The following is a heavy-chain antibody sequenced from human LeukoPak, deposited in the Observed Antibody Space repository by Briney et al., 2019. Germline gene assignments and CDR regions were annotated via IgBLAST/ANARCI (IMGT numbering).Heavy chain of an antibody. J-gene: IGHJ4*02. V-gene: IGHV4-38-2*02. CDR2: IYHSGST. CDR1: GYSISSGYY. CDR3: ARAPTVTTEYFDY. D-gene: IGHD4-17*01. Sequence: PSETLSLTCTVSGYSISSGYYWGWIRQPPGKGLEWIGSIYHSGSTYYNPSLKSRVTISVGTSKNQFSLKLSSVTAADTAVYYCARAPTVTTEYFDYWGQGTLVTVSS.